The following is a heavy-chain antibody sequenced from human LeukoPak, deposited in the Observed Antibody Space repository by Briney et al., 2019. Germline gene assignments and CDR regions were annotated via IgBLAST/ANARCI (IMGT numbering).Heavy chain of an antibody. D-gene: IGHD1-26*01. J-gene: IGHJ4*02. CDR1: GGFISSSSYY. V-gene: IGHV4-61*02. CDR3: ARISGSSWGWDY. Sequence: SETLSLTCTVSGGFISSSSYYWSWIRQPAGKGLEWIGRIYTSGSTNYNPSLKSRVTMSVDTSKNQFSLKLSSVTAADTAVYYCARISGSSWGWDYWGQGTLVTVSS. CDR2: IYTSGST.